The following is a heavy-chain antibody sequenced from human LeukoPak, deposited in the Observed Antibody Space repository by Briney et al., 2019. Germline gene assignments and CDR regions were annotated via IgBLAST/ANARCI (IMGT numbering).Heavy chain of an antibody. J-gene: IGHJ3*02. Sequence: PSQTLSLTCTVSGVSISRVDYYWSWIRQYPGKGLEWIGYINYRGSAYYNPSLKSRVTISVDTSKNQFSLKLTSVTAADTAVYYCARDTVPGDSFDIWGQGTMVTVSS. CDR3: ARDTVPGDSFDI. CDR1: GVSISRVDYY. CDR2: INYRGSA. V-gene: IGHV4-31*03.